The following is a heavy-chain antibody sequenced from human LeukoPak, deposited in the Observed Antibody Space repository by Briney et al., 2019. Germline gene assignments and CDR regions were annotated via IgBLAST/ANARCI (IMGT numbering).Heavy chain of an antibody. D-gene: IGHD3-10*01. J-gene: IGHJ6*04. CDR3: AKDRGYYGTGSNGMDV. Sequence: GGSLRLSCAAYGFTFSNYAMSWVRQAPGKGLEWVSVISDSGGSTYYADSVKGRFTISRDNSKNTLYLQMNSLRDEDTAVYYCAKDRGYYGTGSNGMDVWGKGTTVTVSS. CDR1: GFTFSNYA. V-gene: IGHV3-23*01. CDR2: ISDSGGST.